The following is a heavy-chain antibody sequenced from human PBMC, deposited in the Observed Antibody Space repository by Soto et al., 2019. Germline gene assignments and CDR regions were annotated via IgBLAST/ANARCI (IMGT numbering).Heavy chain of an antibody. V-gene: IGHV6-1*01. CDR1: GDSVSSNSVS. CDR3: ARTLAYCSSTSCYAPWFDS. CDR2: TYYRSKWYN. D-gene: IGHD2-2*01. J-gene: IGHJ5*01. Sequence: SQTLSLTCAISGDSVSSNSVSWNLIRQSPSRGLEWLGRTYYRSKWYNDYAVSVKSRITINSDTSKNQFSLQLNSVTPEDTAVYYCARTLAYCSSTSCYAPWFDSWGQGTLVTVS.